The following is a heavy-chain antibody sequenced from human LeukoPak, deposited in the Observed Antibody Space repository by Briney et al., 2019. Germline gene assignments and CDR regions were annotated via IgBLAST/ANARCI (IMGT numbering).Heavy chain of an antibody. J-gene: IGHJ4*02. CDR2: INTDGSNT. D-gene: IGHD6-19*01. V-gene: IGHV3-74*01. CDR1: GFTFSRFW. CDR3: GRDTAVAHLYAY. Sequence: GGSLRLSCATSGFTFSRFWLHWVRQAPGKGLVWVSRINTDGSNTIYADSVKGRFTISRDNAKNTLYLQMNSLRAEDTALYYCGRDTAVAHLYAYWGQGALVTVSS.